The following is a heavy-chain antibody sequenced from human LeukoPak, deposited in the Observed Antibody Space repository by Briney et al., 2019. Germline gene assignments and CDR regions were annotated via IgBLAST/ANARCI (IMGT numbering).Heavy chain of an antibody. D-gene: IGHD3-16*01. CDR2: INPSGGST. Sequence: ASVKVSCKASGYTFTIYYIHWVRPAPGQGLEWVGIINPSGGSTSYAQKFQGRVTLTRDTSTSTVYMELSSLRSEDTAVYYCARSVWGHYYGMDVWGQGTTVTVSS. CDR3: ARSVWGHYYGMDV. CDR1: GYTFTIYY. V-gene: IGHV1-46*01. J-gene: IGHJ6*02.